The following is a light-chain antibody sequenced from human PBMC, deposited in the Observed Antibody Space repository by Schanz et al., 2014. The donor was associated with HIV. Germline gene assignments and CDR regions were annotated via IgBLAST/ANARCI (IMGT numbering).Light chain of an antibody. Sequence: AIRITQSPSSLSASTGDRVTVSCRASQGISTYLAWYQQKPGKAPKLLIYAASTSQNGVPSRFSGSGSGTDFTLTISCLQSEDFATYYCQQSYSPYCFGQGTKLEIK. CDR1: QGISTY. J-gene: IGKJ2*01. V-gene: IGKV1-8*01. CDR2: AAS. CDR3: QQSYSPYC.